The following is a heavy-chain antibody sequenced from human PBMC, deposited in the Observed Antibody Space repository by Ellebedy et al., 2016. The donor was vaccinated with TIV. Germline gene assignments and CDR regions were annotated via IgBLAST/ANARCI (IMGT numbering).Heavy chain of an antibody. CDR2: INAGNGDT. D-gene: IGHD3-10*01. CDR1: GFTFTSHI. Sequence: ASVKVSCXASGFTFTSHIIHWVRQAPGQWLEWLGWINAGNGDTKYSQKFQGRVTITRDTSASTVYMEMSSLRSEDTAVFYCARDPEGPYYYGSGKLDYWGQGTLVTVSS. CDR3: ARDPEGPYYYGSGKLDY. V-gene: IGHV1-3*01. J-gene: IGHJ4*02.